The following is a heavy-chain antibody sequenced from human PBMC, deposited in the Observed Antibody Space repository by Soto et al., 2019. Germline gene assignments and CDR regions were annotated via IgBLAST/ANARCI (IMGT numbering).Heavy chain of an antibody. V-gene: IGHV4-59*12. Sequence: PSETLSLTCTVSGGSISSYYWSWIRQPPGKGLEGIGYVYYSWSTNYNPYLNSRDTITVDTAKNQFSLNLSSVTAAATAVYYCARVTTVTLHAADFDYWGQGTLVTVSS. J-gene: IGHJ4*02. CDR3: ARVTTVTLHAADFDY. D-gene: IGHD4-17*01. CDR2: VYYSWST. CDR1: GGSISSYY.